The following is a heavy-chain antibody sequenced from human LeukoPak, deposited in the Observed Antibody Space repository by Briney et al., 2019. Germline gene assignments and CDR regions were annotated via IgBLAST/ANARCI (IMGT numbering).Heavy chain of an antibody. V-gene: IGHV4-59*01. CDR1: GDSMTTYY. Sequence: PSETLSLTCTVSGDSMTTYYWSWVRQPPGKGLEWIGYMFHTGSANYNPSLKSRVSFSIDTSKNVFSLNLTSVTAADTAVYFCARPAYFDSSGFYTGQAESFHQWGQGTLVTASP. CDR2: MFHTGSA. CDR3: ARPAYFDSSGFYTGQAESFHQ. J-gene: IGHJ1*01. D-gene: IGHD3-22*01.